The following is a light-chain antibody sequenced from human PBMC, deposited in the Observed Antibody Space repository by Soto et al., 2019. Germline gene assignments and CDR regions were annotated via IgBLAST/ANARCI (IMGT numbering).Light chain of an antibody. V-gene: IGKV3D-7*01. Sequence: PGERVTLSCRASQSVSSSYLTWYQQKPGQAPRLLIYGASTRATGIPARFSGSGSGTDFTLTISSLQPEDFAVYYCQQDYNLPPYTFGQGTKLEIK. J-gene: IGKJ2*01. CDR1: QSVSSSY. CDR2: GAS. CDR3: QQDYNLPPYT.